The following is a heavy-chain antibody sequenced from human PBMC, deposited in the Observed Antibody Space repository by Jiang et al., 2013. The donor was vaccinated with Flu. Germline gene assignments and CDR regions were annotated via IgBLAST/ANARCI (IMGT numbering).Heavy chain of an antibody. D-gene: IGHD2-2*01. V-gene: IGHV5-51*01. CDR1: GYSFTNYW. CDR2: IYPGDSDT. Sequence: GAEVKKPGESLKISCKVSGYSFTNYWIGWVRQMPGKGLEWMGTIYPGDSDTRYSPSFQGQVTISADKSLSTAYLQWSSLKASDSAIYYCARREYRGRSEDLDYWGQGTLVTVSS. J-gene: IGHJ4*02. CDR3: ARREYRGRSEDLDY.